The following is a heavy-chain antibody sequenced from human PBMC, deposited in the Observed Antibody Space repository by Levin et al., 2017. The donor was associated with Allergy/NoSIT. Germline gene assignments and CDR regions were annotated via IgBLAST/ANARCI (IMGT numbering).Heavy chain of an antibody. CDR3: ARDRGNVLIKDFFYYYGLDV. CDR1: GFPLRNFW. CDR2: IKQDGSEK. Sequence: AGESLKISCAASGFPLRNFWMTWVRQAPGKGLEWVANIKQDGSEKYYADSVKGRFSISRDNAKSSLYLQVNSLRAEDTAVYYCARDRGNVLIKDFFYYYGLDVWGRGTTVAVSS. D-gene: IGHD2-8*01. V-gene: IGHV3-7*01. J-gene: IGHJ6*02.